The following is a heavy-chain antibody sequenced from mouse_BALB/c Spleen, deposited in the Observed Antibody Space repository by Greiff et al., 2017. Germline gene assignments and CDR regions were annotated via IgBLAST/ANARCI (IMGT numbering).Heavy chain of an antibody. J-gene: IGHJ3*01. V-gene: IGHV3-8*02. CDR1: GDSITSGY. CDR3: ARSLYYGNPAWFAY. D-gene: IGHD2-1*01. Sequence: EVQLQESGPSLVKPSQTLSLTCSVTGDSITSGYWNWIRKFPGNKLEYLGYISYSGSTYYNPSLKSRISITRDTSKNQYYLQLNSVTTEDTATYYCARSLYYGNPAWFAYWGQGTLVTVSA. CDR2: ISYSGST.